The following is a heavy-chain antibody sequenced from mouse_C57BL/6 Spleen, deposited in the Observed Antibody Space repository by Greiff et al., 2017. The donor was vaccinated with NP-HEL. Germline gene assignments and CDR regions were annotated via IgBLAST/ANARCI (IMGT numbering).Heavy chain of an antibody. Sequence: QVQLKQSGAELVKPGASVKMSCKASGYTFTSYWITWVKQRPGQGLEWIGDIYPGSGSTNYNEKFKSKATLTVDTSSSTAYMQLSSLTSEDSAVYYCAREITTVVANFDYWGQGTTLTVSS. J-gene: IGHJ2*01. CDR1: GYTFTSYW. CDR2: IYPGSGST. D-gene: IGHD1-1*01. V-gene: IGHV1-55*01. CDR3: AREITTVVANFDY.